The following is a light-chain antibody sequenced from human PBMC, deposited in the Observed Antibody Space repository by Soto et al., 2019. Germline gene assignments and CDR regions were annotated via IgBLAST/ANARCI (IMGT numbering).Light chain of an antibody. CDR2: DVS. CDR1: SSDVGGYNY. CDR3: CSYAGSYTHV. Sequence: QSALTQPRSVSGSPGQSVTISCTGTSSDVGGYNYVSWYQQHPGKVLKLMIYDVSKRPSGVPDRFSGSKSGNTASLTISGLQAEDEADYYCCSYAGSYTHVFGSGTKLTVL. V-gene: IGLV2-11*01. J-gene: IGLJ1*01.